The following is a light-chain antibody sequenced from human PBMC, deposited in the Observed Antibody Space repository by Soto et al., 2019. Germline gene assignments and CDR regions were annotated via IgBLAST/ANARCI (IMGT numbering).Light chain of an antibody. J-gene: IGLJ1*01. CDR1: SSDVGTYNL. Sequence: QSVLTQPASVSGSPGQSITISCSGTSSDVGTYNLVSWYQQHPGKAPKLLIFDVTNRPSGVSDRFSGSESGTTASLTISGLQADDEADYYCSSFGSTSRLEVFGTGTKVTVL. V-gene: IGLV2-14*02. CDR3: SSFGSTSRLEV. CDR2: DVT.